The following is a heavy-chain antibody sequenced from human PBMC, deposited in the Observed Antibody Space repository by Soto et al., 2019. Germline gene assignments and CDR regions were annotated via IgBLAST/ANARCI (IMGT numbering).Heavy chain of an antibody. J-gene: IGHJ4*02. CDR1: GYTFTSYA. Sequence: QVQLVQSGAEEKKPGASVKVSCKASGYTFTSYAMHWVRQAPGHRLEWMGWINAGNGNTTYSQKFQGRVTITRDTSARTAYMELSSLRSEDTAVYYCARAVAVPADFDYWGQGTLVTVSS. D-gene: IGHD6-19*01. CDR2: INAGNGNT. CDR3: ARAVAVPADFDY. V-gene: IGHV1-3*05.